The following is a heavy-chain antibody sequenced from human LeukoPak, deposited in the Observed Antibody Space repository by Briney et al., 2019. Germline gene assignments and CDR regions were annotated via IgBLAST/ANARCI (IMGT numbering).Heavy chain of an antibody. CDR1: GFTFSSYL. CDR3: ARAGLVPAAEYYSYYRDV. CDR2: IDSDGGTT. Sequence: PGGSLRLSCAVSGFTFSSYLMHWARQPPGKGLVWVSRIDSDGGTTGYADSVKGRFTISRDNSKNTLYLQMNSLRAEDTAVYYCARAGLVPAAEYYSYYRDVGAKGTTVTV. D-gene: IGHD2-2*01. V-gene: IGHV3-74*01. J-gene: IGHJ6*03.